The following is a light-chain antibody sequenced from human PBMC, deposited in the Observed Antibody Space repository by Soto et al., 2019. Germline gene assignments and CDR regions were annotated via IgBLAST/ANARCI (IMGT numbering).Light chain of an antibody. V-gene: IGKV1-27*01. Sequence: DIQMTQSPSSLSASVGDRLTITCRASHDIHTYLAWFQQKPGEVPKVLLYSASTLQSGVPSRFSGSGSGTEFTLTISGLHPEDVATYYCQRYDSPPWTFGQGTKVEIK. J-gene: IGKJ1*01. CDR1: HDIHTY. CDR2: SAS. CDR3: QRYDSPPWT.